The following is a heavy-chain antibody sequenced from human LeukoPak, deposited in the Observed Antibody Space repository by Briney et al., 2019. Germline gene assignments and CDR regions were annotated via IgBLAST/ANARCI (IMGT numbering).Heavy chain of an antibody. CDR2: INPNSGGT. D-gene: IGHD3-22*01. CDR3: ARDLAVSYYYDSSGYPNDY. CDR1: GYTFTGYY. Sequence: ASVKVSCKASGYTFTGYYMHWVRQAPGQGLEWMGWINPNSGGTNYAQKFQGRVTMTRDTSISTAYIELSRLRSDDTAVYYCARDLAVSYYYDSSGYPNDYWGQGTLVTVSS. V-gene: IGHV1-2*02. J-gene: IGHJ4*02.